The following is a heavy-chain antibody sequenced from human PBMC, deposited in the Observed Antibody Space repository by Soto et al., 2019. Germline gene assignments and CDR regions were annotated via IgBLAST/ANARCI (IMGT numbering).Heavy chain of an antibody. J-gene: IGHJ4*01. Sequence: SETLSLTCTVSGGSISTYYWTWLRQSPGKGLEWIGCVYYSGTTHYNPSLKSRVTISVDTSKNQFSLRLTSVTAADTAVYYCARRMAARPEYYFDFWGHGTLVTVS. CDR1: GGSISTYY. V-gene: IGHV4-59*01. CDR3: ARRMAARPEYYFDF. D-gene: IGHD6-6*01. CDR2: VYYSGTT.